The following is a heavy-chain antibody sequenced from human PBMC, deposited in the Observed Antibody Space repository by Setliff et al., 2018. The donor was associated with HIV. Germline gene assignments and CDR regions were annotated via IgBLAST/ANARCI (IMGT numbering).Heavy chain of an antibody. CDR3: ARQSARGSFWFAKGFDP. Sequence: SETLSLTCTVSGGSISSYCWSWIRQSAGKGLEWIGRICSSTTTNYNPSLKSRVTMSLDTAKNQFSLKLSSLTAADTAVYYCARQSARGSFWFAKGFDPWGQGTLVTVSS. CDR2: ICSSTTT. J-gene: IGHJ5*02. CDR1: GGSISSYC. V-gene: IGHV4-4*07. D-gene: IGHD1-26*01.